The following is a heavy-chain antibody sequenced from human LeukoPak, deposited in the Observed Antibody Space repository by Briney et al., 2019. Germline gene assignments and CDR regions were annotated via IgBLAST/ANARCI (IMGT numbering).Heavy chain of an antibody. V-gene: IGHV3-23*01. CDR3: ARGSSGSYYNSRFDY. Sequence: GGSLRLSCAASGFTFGSYAMSWVRQAPGKGLDWVSAISGSGGSTYYAGSVMGRFTTSRDNSKNTLYLEMNSLRGEDTAVYYCARGSSGSYYNSRFDYWGQGTLVTVSP. CDR1: GFTFGSYA. CDR2: ISGSGGST. J-gene: IGHJ4*02. D-gene: IGHD3-10*01.